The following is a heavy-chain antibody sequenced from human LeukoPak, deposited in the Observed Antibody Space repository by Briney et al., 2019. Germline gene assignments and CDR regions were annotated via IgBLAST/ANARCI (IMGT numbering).Heavy chain of an antibody. V-gene: IGHV3-23*01. J-gene: IGHJ4*02. Sequence: PGGSLRLSCAASGFTFSSYAMSWVRQAPGKGLEWVSAISGSGGSTYYADSVKGRFTISRDNSKNTLYLQMNSLRAEDTAVYYCARDGSHLYYDSSGYLIFDYWGQGTLVTVSS. CDR3: ARDGSHLYYDSSGYLIFDY. D-gene: IGHD3-22*01. CDR1: GFTFSSYA. CDR2: ISGSGGST.